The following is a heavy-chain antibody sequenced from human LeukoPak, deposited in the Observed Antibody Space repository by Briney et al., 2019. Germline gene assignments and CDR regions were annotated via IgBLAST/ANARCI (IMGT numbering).Heavy chain of an antibody. CDR2: IKQDGSEK. V-gene: IGHV3-7*01. CDR1: GFTFSSDW. D-gene: IGHD2-2*01. CDR3: AREVPYCSSTRCHPYYYGMDV. J-gene: IGHJ6*02. Sequence: PGGSLRLSCAASGFTFSSDWMSCVPEAPGNGLEGWADIKQDGSEKYYVDSVKCRFTISRDNAKNSLYLQMNSLRAEDTAVYYCAREVPYCSSTRCHPYYYGMDVWGQGTTVTVSS.